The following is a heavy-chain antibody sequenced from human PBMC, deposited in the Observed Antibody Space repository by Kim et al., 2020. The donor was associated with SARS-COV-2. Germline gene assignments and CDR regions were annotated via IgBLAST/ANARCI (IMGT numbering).Heavy chain of an antibody. J-gene: IGHJ6*03. CDR1: GGTFSSYA. CDR2: IIPIFGTA. CDR3: ATRCDRRRKVVVAATNYYYYMDV. V-gene: IGHV1-69*13. D-gene: IGHD2-15*01. Sequence: SVKVSCKASGGTFSSYAISWVRQAPGQGLEWMGGIIPIFGTANYAQKFQGRVTITADESTSTAYMELSSLRSEDTAVYYCATRCDRRRKVVVAATNYYYYMDVWGKGTTVTVSS.